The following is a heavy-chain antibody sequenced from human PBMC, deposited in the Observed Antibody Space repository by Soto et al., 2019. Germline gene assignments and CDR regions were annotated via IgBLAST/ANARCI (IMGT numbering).Heavy chain of an antibody. CDR2: INGSNDNT. V-gene: IGHV1-3*01. J-gene: IGHJ6*03. Sequence: AEKVSCKTVGYTFTSYAMHLVRQAPKQRLEWMEWINGSNDNTKYSQKFQRKVTITRDTSAITAYIELSSLRSEGTAVYYCARDIVVVVAATPYHWYRYYMEVWGQGTTVTVSS. CDR3: ARDIVVVVAATPYHWYRYYMEV. CDR1: GYTFTSYA. D-gene: IGHD2-15*01.